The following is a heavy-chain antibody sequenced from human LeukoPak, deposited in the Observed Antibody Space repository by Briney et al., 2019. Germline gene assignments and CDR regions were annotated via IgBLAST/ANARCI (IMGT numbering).Heavy chain of an antibody. CDR3: ARADGSSWYNY. CDR2: ISRDSSNI. D-gene: IGHD6-13*01. J-gene: IGHJ4*02. CDR1: GFTVGTNS. V-gene: IGHV3-48*02. Sequence: GGSLRLSCAASGFTVGTNSMSWVRQSPGKGLEWVSYISRDSSNIYYADSVKGRFTISRDNAKNSLYLQMNSLRDDDTAVYYCARADGSSWYNYWGQGTLVTVSS.